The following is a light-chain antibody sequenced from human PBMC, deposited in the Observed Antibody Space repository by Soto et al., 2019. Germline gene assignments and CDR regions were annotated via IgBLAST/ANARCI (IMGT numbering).Light chain of an antibody. CDR3: CSSAPESTYV. CDR2: KGT. V-gene: IGLV2-23*01. J-gene: IGLJ1*01. CDR1: SSDVGAYNY. Sequence: QSALTQPASVSGSPGQSITISCTGTSSDVGAYNYVSWYQHLPGKAPQVIIYKGTQRPSGVSNRFSGSTSGNAASLTISALQADDEADYFCCSSAPESTYVFGTGTKVTVL.